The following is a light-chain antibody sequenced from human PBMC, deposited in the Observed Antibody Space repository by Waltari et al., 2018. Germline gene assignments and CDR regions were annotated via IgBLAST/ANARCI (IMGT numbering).Light chain of an antibody. CDR3: QQYYTTPYT. J-gene: IGKJ2*01. CDR1: QSVLYSPSNNNY. V-gene: IGKV4-1*01. CDR2: WAS. Sequence: DIVMTQSPDSLAVSRGERATINCKASQSVLYSPSNNNYLAWYQQKPGQPPKLLIYWASARESGVPDRFSGSGSGTDFTLTISSLQAEDVAVYYCQQYYTTPYTFGQGTKLEIK.